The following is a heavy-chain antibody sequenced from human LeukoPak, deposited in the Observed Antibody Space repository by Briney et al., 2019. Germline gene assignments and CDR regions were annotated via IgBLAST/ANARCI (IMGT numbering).Heavy chain of an antibody. J-gene: IGHJ5*02. Sequence: SETLSLTCTVSGGSISSYYWSWIRQPAGKGLEWIGRIYTSGSTNYNPSLKSRVTMSVDTSKNQFSLKLSSVTAADTAVYYCARVIHLSYDFWSGYYSWFDPWGQGTLVTVSS. V-gene: IGHV4-4*07. CDR2: IYTSGST. CDR3: ARVIHLSYDFWSGYYSWFDP. CDR1: GGSISSYY. D-gene: IGHD3-3*01.